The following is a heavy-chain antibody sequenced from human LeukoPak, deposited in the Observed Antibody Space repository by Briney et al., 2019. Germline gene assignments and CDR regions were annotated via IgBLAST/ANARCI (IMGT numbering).Heavy chain of an antibody. CDR2: IIPIFGTA. D-gene: IGHD5-18*01. CDR3: ACGYSYGFMDYYYYMDV. J-gene: IGHJ6*03. V-gene: IGHV1-69*05. Sequence: GASVKVSCKASGGTFSNYAISWVRQAPGPGLEWMGGIIPIFGTANYAQKFQGRVTITTDESTSTAYMELSSLRSEDTAVYYCACGYSYGFMDYYYYMDVWGKGTTVTVSS. CDR1: GGTFSNYA.